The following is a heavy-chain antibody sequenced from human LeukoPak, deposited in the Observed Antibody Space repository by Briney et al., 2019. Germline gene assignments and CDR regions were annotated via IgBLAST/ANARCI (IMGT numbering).Heavy chain of an antibody. J-gene: IGHJ4*02. CDR1: GYSISSGYY. Sequence: SETLSLTCTVSGYSISSGYYWGWIRQPPGKGLEWIGSIYHSGTTYYNPSLKGRVTISVDTSKNQFSLKLTSVTAADTAVYYCARAVLYWSPGTLVTVSS. CDR3: ARAVLY. CDR2: IYHSGTT. D-gene: IGHD3-10*01. V-gene: IGHV4-38-2*02.